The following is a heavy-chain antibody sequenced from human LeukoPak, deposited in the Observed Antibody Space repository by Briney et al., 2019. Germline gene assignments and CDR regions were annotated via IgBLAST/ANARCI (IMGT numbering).Heavy chain of an antibody. D-gene: IGHD1-7*01. CDR2: INPNSGGT. Sequence: ASVKVSCKAAGYTFTSYGISWVRQAPGQGLEWMGWINPNSGGTNYAQKFQGRVTMTRDTSISTAYMELSRLRSDDTAVYYCARVKPPLELDWGQGTLVTVSS. CDR3: ARVKPPLELD. CDR1: GYTFTSYG. V-gene: IGHV1-2*02. J-gene: IGHJ4*02.